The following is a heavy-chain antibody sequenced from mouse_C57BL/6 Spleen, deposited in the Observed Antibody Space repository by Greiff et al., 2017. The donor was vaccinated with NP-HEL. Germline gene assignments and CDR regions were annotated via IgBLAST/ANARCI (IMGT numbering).Heavy chain of an antibody. Sequence: VQLQQSGAELVRPGASVKLSCKASGYTFTDYYINWVKQRPGQGLEWIARIYPGSGNTYYNEKFKGKATLTAEKSSSTAYMQLSSLTSEDSAVYFCASSNWGWFAYWGQGTLVTVSA. CDR1: GYTFTDYY. CDR2: IYPGSGNT. CDR3: ASSNWGWFAY. J-gene: IGHJ3*01. V-gene: IGHV1-76*01. D-gene: IGHD4-1*01.